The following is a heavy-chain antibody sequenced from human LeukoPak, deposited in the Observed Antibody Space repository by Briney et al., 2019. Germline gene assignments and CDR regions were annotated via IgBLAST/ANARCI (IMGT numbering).Heavy chain of an antibody. CDR3: ASNYDSSGFSHFDY. J-gene: IGHJ4*02. D-gene: IGHD3-22*01. Sequence: GSLILSCAASGFTFSRYWMSWVRQAPGKGLEWVANIKQDGSEKYYVDSVKGRFTISRDNAKNSLYLQMNSLRAEDTAVYYCASNYDSSGFSHFDYWGQGTLVTVSS. V-gene: IGHV3-7*03. CDR2: IKQDGSEK. CDR1: GFTFSRYW.